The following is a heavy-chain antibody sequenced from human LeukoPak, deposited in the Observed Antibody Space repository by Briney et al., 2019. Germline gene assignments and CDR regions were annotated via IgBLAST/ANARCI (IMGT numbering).Heavy chain of an antibody. J-gene: IGHJ3*02. Sequence: GGSLRLSCAASGFTFSSYGTHWVRQAPGKGLEWVAFIRYDGSNKYCADSVKGRFTISRDNSKNTLYLQMNSLRAEDTAVYYCAKGTGTGPDAFDIWGQGTMVTVSS. CDR1: GFTFSSYG. CDR3: AKGTGTGPDAFDI. CDR2: IRYDGSNK. V-gene: IGHV3-30*02. D-gene: IGHD1-1*01.